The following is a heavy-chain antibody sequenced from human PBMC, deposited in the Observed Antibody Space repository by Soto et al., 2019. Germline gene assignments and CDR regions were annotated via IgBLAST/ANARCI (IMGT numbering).Heavy chain of an antibody. CDR3: ARGKVDYFDY. Sequence: ASVKVSCKASGYTFTSYDINWVRQATGQGLEWMGWMNPNSGNTGHAQKFQGRVTMTRNTSISTAYRELSSLRSEDTAVYYCARGKVDYFDYWGQGTLVTVSS. D-gene: IGHD1-26*01. V-gene: IGHV1-8*01. CDR2: MNPNSGNT. J-gene: IGHJ4*02. CDR1: GYTFTSYD.